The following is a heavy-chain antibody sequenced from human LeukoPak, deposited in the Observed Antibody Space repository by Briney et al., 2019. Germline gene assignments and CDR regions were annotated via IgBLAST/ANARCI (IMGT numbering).Heavy chain of an antibody. J-gene: IGHJ4*02. D-gene: IGHD3-10*01. V-gene: IGHV3-7*01. Sequence: GGSLRLSCAASGFTFSSYWMSWVRQAPGKGLEWVANIKQDGSEKYYVDSVKGRFTISRDNAKNSLYLQMNSLRAEDTAVYYCARTLLWFGELLEGYYFDYWGQGTLVTVFS. CDR2: IKQDGSEK. CDR3: ARTLLWFGELLEGYYFDY. CDR1: GFTFSSYW.